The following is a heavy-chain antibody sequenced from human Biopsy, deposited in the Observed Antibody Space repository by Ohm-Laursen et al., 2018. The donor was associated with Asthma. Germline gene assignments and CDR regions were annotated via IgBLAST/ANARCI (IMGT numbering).Heavy chain of an antibody. CDR2: VYYSGDS. Sequence: PGTLSLTCTVSGASMTTSNFWAWIRQPPGRGLEWLGSVYYSGDSFYSTSLMSRLTMSVDTSRSQFSLRLTSVTAADTGVYHCARHWSGNGWADVHNWFDPWGPGTVVTVSS. V-gene: IGHV4-39*01. D-gene: IGHD6-19*01. CDR3: ARHWSGNGWADVHNWFDP. J-gene: IGHJ5*02. CDR1: GASMTTSNF.